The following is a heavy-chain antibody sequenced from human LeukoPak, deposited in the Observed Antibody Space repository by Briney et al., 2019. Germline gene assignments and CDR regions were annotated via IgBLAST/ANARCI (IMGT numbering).Heavy chain of an antibody. Sequence: SQTLSLTCTVSGGSISSGGYYWSWIRQPPGKGLEWIGYIYHSGSTYYNPSLKSRVTISVDRSKNQFSLKLSSVTAADTAVYYCARVPLAAPYQPYYYMDVWGKGTTVTVSS. CDR1: GGSISSGGYY. CDR3: ARVPLAAPYQPYYYMDV. D-gene: IGHD2-2*01. J-gene: IGHJ6*03. V-gene: IGHV4-30-2*01. CDR2: IYHSGST.